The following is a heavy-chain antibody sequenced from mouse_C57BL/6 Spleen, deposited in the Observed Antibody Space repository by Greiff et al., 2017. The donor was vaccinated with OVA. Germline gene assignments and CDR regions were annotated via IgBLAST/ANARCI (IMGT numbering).Heavy chain of an antibody. CDR3: ARSYVSSYVFAY. D-gene: IGHD1-1*01. CDR1: GYTFTSYW. J-gene: IGHJ3*01. CDR2: IDPSDSYT. Sequence: QVQLKQPGAELVMPGASVKLSCKASGYTFTSYWMHWVKQRPGQGLEWIGEIDPSDSYTNYNQKFKGKSTLTVDKSSSTAYMQLISLTSEDSAVYYCARSYVSSYVFAYWGQGTLVTVSA. V-gene: IGHV1-69*01.